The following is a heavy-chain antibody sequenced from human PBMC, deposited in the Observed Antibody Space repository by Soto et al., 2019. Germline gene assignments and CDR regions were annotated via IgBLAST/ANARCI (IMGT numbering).Heavy chain of an antibody. CDR2: IYPGDSDT. J-gene: IGHJ4*02. D-gene: IGHD1-26*01. V-gene: IGHV5-51*01. Sequence: GASLKISCKGSGYSFTSYWSGWVRQMPGKGLEWMGIIYPGDSDTRYSPSFQGQVTISADKSISTAYLQWSSLKASDTAMYYCARHSFEGARHLFDYWVQGTLVTVSS. CDR3: ARHSFEGARHLFDY. CDR1: GYSFTSYW.